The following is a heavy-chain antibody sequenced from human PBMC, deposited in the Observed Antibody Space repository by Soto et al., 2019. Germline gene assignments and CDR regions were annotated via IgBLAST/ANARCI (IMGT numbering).Heavy chain of an antibody. V-gene: IGHV1-8*02. CDR2: INPNSGNT. D-gene: IGHD3-3*01. CDR1: GYTFTGYY. CDR3: ARTYYDFWSGYGYYYYYYMDV. Sequence: ASVKVSCKASGYTFTGYYMHWVRQAPGQGLEWMGWINPNSGNTGYAQKFQGRVTMTRNTSISTAYMELSSLRSEDTAVYYCARTYYDFWSGYGYYYYYYMDVWGKGTTVTVSS. J-gene: IGHJ6*03.